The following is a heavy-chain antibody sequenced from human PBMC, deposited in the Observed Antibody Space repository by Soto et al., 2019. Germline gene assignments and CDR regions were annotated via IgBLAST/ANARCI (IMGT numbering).Heavy chain of an antibody. J-gene: IGHJ6*03. V-gene: IGHV3-21*01. Sequence: PGGSLRLSCAASGFTFSSYSMNWVRQAPGKGLEWVSSISSSSSYIYYADSVKGRFTISRDNAKNSLYLQMNSLRAEDTAVYYCARDNSHEPGPICTNGVCYFFNGYYYYYMDVWGKGTTVTVSS. CDR3: ARDNSHEPGPICTNGVCYFFNGYYYYYMDV. CDR1: GFTFSSYS. D-gene: IGHD2-8*01. CDR2: ISSSSSYI.